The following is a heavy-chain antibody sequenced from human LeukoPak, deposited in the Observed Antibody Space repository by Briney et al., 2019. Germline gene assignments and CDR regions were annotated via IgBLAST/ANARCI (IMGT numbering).Heavy chain of an antibody. D-gene: IGHD6-19*01. Sequence: GGSLRLSCAASGFTFSSYGMNWVRQAPGKGLEWVSSISSSSSYIYYADSVKGRFTISRDNAKNSLYLQMNSLRAEDTAVYYCARGLAVAGTIIDYWGQGTPVTVSS. V-gene: IGHV3-21*01. J-gene: IGHJ4*02. CDR1: GFTFSSYG. CDR2: ISSSSSYI. CDR3: ARGLAVAGTIIDY.